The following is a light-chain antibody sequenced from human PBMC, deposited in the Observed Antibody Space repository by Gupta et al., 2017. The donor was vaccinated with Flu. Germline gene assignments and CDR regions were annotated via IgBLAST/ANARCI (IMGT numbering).Light chain of an antibody. CDR3: SSYSSSSPVV. V-gene: IGLV2-14*01. Sequence: QSALTQPASVSGSPGQSITISCTGTSSDVGGFNYVSWYQQHPGRAPKLMIFEVTDRPSGVSARFSGSKSGNTASLTISGLQAEDDADYYCSSYSSSSPVVFGGGTKVTVL. CDR2: EVT. CDR1: SSDVGGFNY. J-gene: IGLJ2*01.